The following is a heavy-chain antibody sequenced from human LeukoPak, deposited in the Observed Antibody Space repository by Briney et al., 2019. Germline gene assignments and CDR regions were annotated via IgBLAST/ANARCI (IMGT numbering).Heavy chain of an antibody. CDR1: GGTFSSYA. CDR3: ARAPFENKVGYNYFDY. Sequence: GASVKVSCKASGGTFSSYAISWVRQAPGQGLEWMGGIIPIFGTANYAQKFQGRVTITADKSTSTAYMELSSLRSEDTAVYYCARAPFENKVGYNYFDYWGQGTLVTVSS. V-gene: IGHV1-69*06. CDR2: IIPIFGTA. D-gene: IGHD5-24*01. J-gene: IGHJ4*02.